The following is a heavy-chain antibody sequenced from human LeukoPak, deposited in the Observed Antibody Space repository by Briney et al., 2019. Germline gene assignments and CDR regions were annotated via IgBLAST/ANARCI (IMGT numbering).Heavy chain of an antibody. CDR3: TRNMLGIAWFDP. D-gene: IGHD7-27*01. CDR1: GFTFGDYT. Sequence: GGSLRLSCTVSGFTFGDYTMSWFRQAPGKGLEWVGFIRSKAYGGTTEYAASVKGRFTISRDDSKSIAYLQMNSLQSEDTAVYYCTRNMLGIAWFDPWGQGTLATVSS. J-gene: IGHJ5*02. V-gene: IGHV3-49*03. CDR2: IRSKAYGGTT.